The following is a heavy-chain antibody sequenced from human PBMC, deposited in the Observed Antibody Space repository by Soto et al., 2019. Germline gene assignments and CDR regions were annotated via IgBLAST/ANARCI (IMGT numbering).Heavy chain of an antibody. V-gene: IGHV3-23*01. CDR1: GFTFSSYA. J-gene: IGHJ1*01. D-gene: IGHD3-22*01. Sequence: GGSLRLSCAASGFTFSSYAMSWVRQAPGKGLEWVSAISGSGGSTYYADPVKGRFTNSRENSQNTLYLEMNSLRAEDTAVYYCAKDPSSAPLYYYDSSGSPPRYFQHWGQGTLVTVSS. CDR2: ISGSGGST. CDR3: AKDPSSAPLYYYDSSGSPPRYFQH.